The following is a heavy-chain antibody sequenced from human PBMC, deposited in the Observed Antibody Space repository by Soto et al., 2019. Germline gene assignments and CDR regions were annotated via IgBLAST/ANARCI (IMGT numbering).Heavy chain of an antibody. D-gene: IGHD3-9*01. Sequence: PFETLSLTCAVYGGSFSGYYWTWIRQPPGKGLEWIGEINHSGSTNYNPSLKSRVTISVDTSKKQFSLKLSSVTAADTAVYYCARGNDYDILTGYSWFDPWGQGTLVTVSS. V-gene: IGHV4-34*01. CDR3: ARGNDYDILTGYSWFDP. CDR1: GGSFSGYY. CDR2: INHSGST. J-gene: IGHJ5*02.